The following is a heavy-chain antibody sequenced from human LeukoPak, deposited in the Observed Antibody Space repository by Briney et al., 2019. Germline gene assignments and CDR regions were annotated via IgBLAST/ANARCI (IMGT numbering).Heavy chain of an antibody. J-gene: IGHJ4*02. CDR2: INIGGTII. CDR1: GFTFGSYA. D-gene: IGHD3-3*01. CDR3: AKFSSDYDLLSHCYSLDY. Sequence: GGSLRLSCAASGFTFGSYAMTWVRQPPGKGLEWVSTINIGGTIIYYAVSVKGRFTISRDDSKNTLFLQMNSLRAEDTAVYYCAKFSSDYDLLSHCYSLDYWGQGALVTVSS. V-gene: IGHV3-23*01.